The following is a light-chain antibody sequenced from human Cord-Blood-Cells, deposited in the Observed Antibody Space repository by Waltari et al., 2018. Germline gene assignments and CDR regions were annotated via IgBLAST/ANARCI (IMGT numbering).Light chain of an antibody. J-gene: IGLJ1*01. Sequence: SYVLTQPPSVSGAPGKTARITRGGNNIGRKSVHWYQQKPGQAPVLVIYYDSDRPSGNRERSPRSHSGNTATLSISGGEAGDEADYYSQVWGSSSEHPDVVGTGTKVTGL. CDR1: NIGRKS. V-gene: IGLV3-21*04. CDR3: QVWGSSSEHPDV. CDR2: YDS.